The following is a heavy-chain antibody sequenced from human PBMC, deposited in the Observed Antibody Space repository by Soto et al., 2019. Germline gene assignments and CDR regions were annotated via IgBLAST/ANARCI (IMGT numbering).Heavy chain of an antibody. D-gene: IGHD3-10*01. Sequence: SETLSLTCTVSGGSISSYYWSWIRQPPGKGLEWVGYIYYSGSTNYNPSLKSRVTISVDTSKNQFSLKLSSVTAADTAVYYCARLLWFGESNYYYYGMDVWGQGTTVTVSS. J-gene: IGHJ6*02. V-gene: IGHV4-59*08. CDR1: GGSISSYY. CDR2: IYYSGST. CDR3: ARLLWFGESNYYYYGMDV.